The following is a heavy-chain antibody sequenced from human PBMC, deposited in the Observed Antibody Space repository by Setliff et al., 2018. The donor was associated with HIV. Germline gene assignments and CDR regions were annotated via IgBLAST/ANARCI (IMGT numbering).Heavy chain of an antibody. CDR3: ARVEYYYDSSGYYYDY. D-gene: IGHD3-22*01. Sequence: ASVKVSCKASGYTFTSYDINWVRQATGQGLEWMGWINPNSGTTGYAQKFQGRVTITRDTSTSTVYMELSSLRSEDTAVYYCARVEYYYDSSGYYYDYWGQGTLVTVSS. CDR2: INPNSGTT. J-gene: IGHJ4*02. V-gene: IGHV1-8*01. CDR1: GYTFTSYD.